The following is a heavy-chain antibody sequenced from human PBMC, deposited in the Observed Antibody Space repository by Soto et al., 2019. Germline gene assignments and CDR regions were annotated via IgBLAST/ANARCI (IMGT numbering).Heavy chain of an antibody. CDR2: IYYSGDT. Sequence: PSETLSLTCTVSGDSISNYYWSWIRQPPGKGLEWIGYIYYSGDTNYNPSLKSRVTMSIDTSKNQFSLKLTSVTAADTAVYYCVGTYCGCNCYYIYAFNIWGQGTMVSV. D-gene: IGHD2-21*02. J-gene: IGHJ3*02. CDR1: GDSISNYY. CDR3: VGTYCGCNCYYIYAFNI. V-gene: IGHV4-59*01.